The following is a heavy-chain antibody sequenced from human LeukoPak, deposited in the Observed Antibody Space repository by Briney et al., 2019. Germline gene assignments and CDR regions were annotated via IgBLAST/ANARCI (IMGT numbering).Heavy chain of an antibody. CDR3: AREVKLVTMVRGVINAFDI. J-gene: IGHJ3*02. V-gene: IGHV1-2*02. CDR1: GYTFTGYY. Sequence: ASVTVSCKASGYTFTGYYMHWVRQAPGQGLEWMGWINPNSGGTNYAQKFQGRVTMTRGTSISTAYMELSRLRSDDTAVYYCAREVKLVTMVRGVINAFDIWGQGTMVTVSS. CDR2: INPNSGGT. D-gene: IGHD3-10*01.